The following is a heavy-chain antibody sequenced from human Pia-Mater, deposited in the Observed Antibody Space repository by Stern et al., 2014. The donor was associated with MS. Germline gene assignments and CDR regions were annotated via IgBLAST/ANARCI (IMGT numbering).Heavy chain of an antibody. CDR3: ARIYCSGDECYHSFDA. Sequence: QVQLVQSGAEVKKPGASVKVSCKASGYRFSTFYLHWLRQAPGQGLQWIGGIHPGSGATNYSQTFQGRLTMTRDQANHSDYLELSGLRSDDTAVYYCARIYCSGDECYHSFDAWGQGTLVTVSS. CDR1: GYRFSTFY. CDR2: IHPGSGAT. D-gene: IGHD3-16*02. J-gene: IGHJ4*02. V-gene: IGHV1-2*02.